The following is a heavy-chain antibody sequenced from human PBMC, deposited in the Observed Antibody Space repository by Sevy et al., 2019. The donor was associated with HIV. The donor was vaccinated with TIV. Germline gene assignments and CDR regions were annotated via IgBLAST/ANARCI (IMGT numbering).Heavy chain of an antibody. CDR3: ERDKGARPGAFDI. CDR1: GFTFSSYS. CDR2: ISSSSSYI. Sequence: GGSLRLSCAASGFTFSSYSMNWVRQAPGKGLEWVSSISSSSSYIYYADSVKGRFTISRDNAKNSLYLQMNSLRAEDTAVYYCERDKGARPGAFDIWGQGTMVTVSS. J-gene: IGHJ3*02. V-gene: IGHV3-21*01. D-gene: IGHD1-26*01.